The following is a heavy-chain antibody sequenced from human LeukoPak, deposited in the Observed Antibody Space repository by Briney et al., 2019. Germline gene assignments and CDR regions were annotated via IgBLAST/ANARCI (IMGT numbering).Heavy chain of an antibody. CDR2: ISAYNGNT. CDR3: ARGQMTLARGVRPFSYYYMDV. V-gene: IGHV1-18*01. J-gene: IGHJ6*03. Sequence: ASVKVSCKASGYTFTSYGISWVRQAPGQGLEWMGWISAYNGNTNYAQKLQDRVSMTTDTTTSTAYMELRSLRSDDTAVYYCARGQMTLARGVRPFSYYYMDVWGEGTSVTVSS. CDR1: GYTFTSYG. D-gene: IGHD3-10*01.